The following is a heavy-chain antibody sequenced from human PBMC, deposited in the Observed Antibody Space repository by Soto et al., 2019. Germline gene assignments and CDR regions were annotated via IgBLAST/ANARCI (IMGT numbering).Heavy chain of an antibody. CDR3: ASSELWGSIAVAYDAFDI. CDR1: GFTFSSYS. D-gene: IGHD6-19*01. V-gene: IGHV3-48*01. CDR2: ISSSSSTI. Sequence: EVQLVESGGGLVQPGGSLRLSCAASGFTFSSYSMNWVRQAPGKGLEWVSYISSSSSTIYYADSVKGRFTISRDNAKNSLYLQMNSLRAEDTAVYYCASSELWGSIAVAYDAFDIWGQGTMVTVSS. J-gene: IGHJ3*02.